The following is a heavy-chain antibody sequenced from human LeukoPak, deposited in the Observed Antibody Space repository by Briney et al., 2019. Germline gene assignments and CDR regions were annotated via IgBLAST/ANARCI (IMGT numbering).Heavy chain of an antibody. CDR1: GFTFSSYG. CDR3: AIDFWASSSIGW. D-gene: IGHD2-2*01. J-gene: IGHJ4*02. CDR2: IQKDETTK. V-gene: IGHV3-30*02. Sequence: GGSLRLSCAASGFTFSSYGMHWVRQGPGKGLEWVSYIQKDETTKYYMDSVKGRFTISRDNSKNTLYLQMNSLREEDTAVYFYAIDFWASSSIGWWGQGTLVTVSS.